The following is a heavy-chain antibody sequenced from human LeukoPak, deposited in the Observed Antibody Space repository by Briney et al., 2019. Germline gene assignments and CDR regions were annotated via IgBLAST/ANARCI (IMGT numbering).Heavy chain of an antibody. CDR3: AKTDYDSSGYYPAN. CDR2: ISYDGSNK. J-gene: IGHJ4*02. CDR1: GFTFSSYG. D-gene: IGHD3-22*01. Sequence: GGSLRLSCAASGFTFSSYGMHWVRQAPGKGLEWVAVISYDGSNKYYADSVKGRFTISRDNSKNTLYLQMNSLRAEDTAVYYCAKTDYDSSGYYPANWGQGTLVTVSS. V-gene: IGHV3-30*18.